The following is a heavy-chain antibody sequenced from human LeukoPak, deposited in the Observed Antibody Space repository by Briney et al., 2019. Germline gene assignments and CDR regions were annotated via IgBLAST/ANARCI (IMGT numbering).Heavy chain of an antibody. J-gene: IGHJ5*02. Sequence: PSETLSLTCTVSGGSFSSYYWSWIRQPPGKGLEWIGYIYYSGSTSYNPSLKSRVTISVDTSKNQFSLKLSSVTPADTAVYYCARGGYYGLGNDFRFDPWGQGTLVTVSS. CDR3: ARGGYYGLGNDFRFDP. D-gene: IGHD3-10*01. V-gene: IGHV4-59*01. CDR2: IYYSGST. CDR1: GGSFSSYY.